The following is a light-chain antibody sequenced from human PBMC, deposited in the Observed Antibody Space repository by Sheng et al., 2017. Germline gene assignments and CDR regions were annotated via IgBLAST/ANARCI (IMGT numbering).Light chain of an antibody. CDR3: SSYTSGSTVV. V-gene: IGLV2-14*01. J-gene: IGLJ2*01. CDR1: SSDVGGDYY. Sequence: QSALTQPASVSGSPGQSITISCTGTSSDVGGDYYVSWYQQYPGNAPKLIIYDVSKRPSGTSDRFSGSKSGNTASLTISGLQAEDEADYYCSSYTSGSTVVIGGGTNLSVL. CDR2: DVS.